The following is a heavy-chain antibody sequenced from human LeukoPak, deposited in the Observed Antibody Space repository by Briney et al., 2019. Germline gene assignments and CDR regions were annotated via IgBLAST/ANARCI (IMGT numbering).Heavy chain of an antibody. Sequence: AGGSLRLSCAGSGFTISSYWMAWVRQAPGRGLEWVAHIKQDGSEKNYVDLVKGRFTISRDNSKNTLYLQMNSLRAEDTAVYYCARDRKPGYSSGWYAYWGQGTLVTVSS. J-gene: IGHJ4*02. D-gene: IGHD6-19*01. CDR3: ARDRKPGYSSGWYAY. CDR1: GFTISSYW. CDR2: IKQDGSEK. V-gene: IGHV3-7*01.